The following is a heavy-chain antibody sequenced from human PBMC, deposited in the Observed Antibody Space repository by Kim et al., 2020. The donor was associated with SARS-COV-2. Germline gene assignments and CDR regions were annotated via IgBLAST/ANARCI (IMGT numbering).Heavy chain of an antibody. CDR1: GFTFSDYY. D-gene: IGHD3-9*01. CDR2: ISSSGSTI. V-gene: IGHV3-11*01. CDR3: ASVLEFDWLFSYYYYYGMDV. Sequence: GGSLRLSCAASGFTFSDYYMSWIRQAPGKGLEWVSYISSSGSTIYYADSVKGRFTISRDNAKNSLYLQMNSLRAEDTAVYYCASVLEFDWLFSYYYYYGMDVWGQGTTVTVSS. J-gene: IGHJ6*02.